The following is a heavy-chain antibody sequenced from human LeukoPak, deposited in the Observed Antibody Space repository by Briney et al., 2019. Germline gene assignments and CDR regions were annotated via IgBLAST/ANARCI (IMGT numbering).Heavy chain of an antibody. CDR3: ARAANVRIAAADSPLTFDY. CDR1: GVSISSSNYY. D-gene: IGHD6-13*01. Sequence: SETLSLTCTVSGVSISSSNYYWGWIRQPPGKGLEWIGSIYYSGSTYYNPSLKSRVTISVDTSKTQFSLKLSSVTATDTAVYYCARAANVRIAAADSPLTFDYWGQGTLVTVSS. J-gene: IGHJ4*02. V-gene: IGHV4-39*01. CDR2: IYYSGST.